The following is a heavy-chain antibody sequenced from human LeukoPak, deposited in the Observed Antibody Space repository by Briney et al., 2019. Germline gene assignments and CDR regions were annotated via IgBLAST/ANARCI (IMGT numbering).Heavy chain of an antibody. V-gene: IGHV3-48*04. J-gene: IGHJ4*02. CDR2: ISSSSRTI. CDR1: GFTFSSYG. Sequence: EGSLRLSCAASGFTFSSYGINWVRQAPGKGLEWLSYISSSSRTISYADSLKGRFTVSRDNAKNSLDLQMNSLRVEDTAVYYCARVGTSGWTSDYWGQGTLVTVSS. CDR3: ARVGTSGWTSDY. D-gene: IGHD6-19*01.